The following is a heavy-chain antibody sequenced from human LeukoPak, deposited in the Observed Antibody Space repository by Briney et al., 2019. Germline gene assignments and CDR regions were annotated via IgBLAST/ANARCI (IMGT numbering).Heavy chain of an antibody. CDR1: GFSFSSSW. D-gene: IGHD3-16*01. J-gene: IGHJ6*04. CDR2: INSDGSTT. V-gene: IGHV3-74*01. CDR3: ARDFGPYGMDI. Sequence: GGSLRLSCAASGFSFSSSWMHWVRQAPGTGLVRVSRINSDGSTTNYADSVKGRFTISRDNAMSTLYLQMNSLRAEDTAVYYCARDFGPYGMDIWGERTTVTVSS.